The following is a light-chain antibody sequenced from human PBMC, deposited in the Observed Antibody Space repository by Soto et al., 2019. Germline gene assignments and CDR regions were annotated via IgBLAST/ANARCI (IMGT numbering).Light chain of an antibody. CDR3: QQYNNWWT. CDR2: GAS. Sequence: EVVMTQSPATLSVSPGERATLSCRASQSVSNTLAWYHQKPGQAPRLLNYGASTRATGIPARFSRSGSGTEFTLTISSLQSEDFAVYYCQQYNNWWTFGQGTKVEIK. J-gene: IGKJ1*01. V-gene: IGKV3-15*01. CDR1: QSVSNT.